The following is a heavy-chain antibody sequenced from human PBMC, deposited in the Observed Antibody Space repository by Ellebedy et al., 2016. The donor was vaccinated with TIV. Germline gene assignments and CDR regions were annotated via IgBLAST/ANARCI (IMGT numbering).Heavy chain of an antibody. CDR3: ARERYSSGYHFDY. CDR1: GFTFSSYW. D-gene: IGHD6-19*01. Sequence: GESLKISCAASGFTFSSYWMSWVRQAPGKGLEWVANIKQDGSEKYYVDSVKGRFTISRDNAKNSLYLQLNSLRDEDTAVYYCARERYSSGYHFDYWGQGTLVTVSS. V-gene: IGHV3-7*01. CDR2: IKQDGSEK. J-gene: IGHJ4*02.